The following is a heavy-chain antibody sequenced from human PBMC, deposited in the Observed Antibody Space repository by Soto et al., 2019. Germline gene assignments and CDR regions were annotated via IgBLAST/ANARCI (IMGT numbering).Heavy chain of an antibody. CDR1: GGSFSGYY. CDR2: INHSGST. Sequence: PSETLSLTCAVYGGSFSGYYWSWIRQPPGKGLEWIGEINHSGSTNYNPSLKSRVTISVDTSKNQFSLKLSSVTAADTAVYYCAKGPRGSNWFDPWGQGTLVTVSS. J-gene: IGHJ5*02. D-gene: IGHD3-10*01. CDR3: AKGPRGSNWFDP. V-gene: IGHV4-34*01.